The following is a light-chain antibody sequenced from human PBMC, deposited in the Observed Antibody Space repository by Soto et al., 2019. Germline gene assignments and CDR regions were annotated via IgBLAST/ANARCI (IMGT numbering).Light chain of an antibody. Sequence: DIQMTQSPSSLSASVGDRVTITCRASQSISSYLNWYQLKPGKAPKLLIYAASSLQSGVPSRFSGSGSGTDLTLTISSLQPEDFATYYCQQTHSTPPGTFGQGTKVEIE. CDR2: AAS. CDR3: QQTHSTPPGT. J-gene: IGKJ1*01. CDR1: QSISSY. V-gene: IGKV1-39*01.